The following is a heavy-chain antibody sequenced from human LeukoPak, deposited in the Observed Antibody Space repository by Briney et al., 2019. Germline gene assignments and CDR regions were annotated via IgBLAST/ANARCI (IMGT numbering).Heavy chain of an antibody. CDR2: IYHSGST. CDR1: GGSISSGDYY. J-gene: IGHJ4*02. V-gene: IGHV4-30-2*01. CDR3: ARHSWSLFYFDY. Sequence: PSGTLSLTCAVSGGSISSGDYYWSWIRQPPGKGLEWIGDIYHSGSTYYNPSLKSRVTISLDRSKNQFSLKLSSVTAADTAVYYCARHSWSLFYFDYWGQGTLVTVSS. D-gene: IGHD6-13*01.